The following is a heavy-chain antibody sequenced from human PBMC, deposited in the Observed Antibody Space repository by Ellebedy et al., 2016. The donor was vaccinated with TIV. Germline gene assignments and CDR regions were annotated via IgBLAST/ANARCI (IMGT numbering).Heavy chain of an antibody. D-gene: IGHD3-10*01. Sequence: ASVKVSCKASGGIFRSDAISWVRQAPGQGPEWMGVIDPSVGSTTYAQKFQDRVTMTRDMSTSTVHMELSSLRSEDTAVYYCATYGSGTYASFDYWGQGTLVTVSS. V-gene: IGHV1-46*01. CDR3: ATYGSGTYASFDY. CDR2: IDPSVGST. J-gene: IGHJ4*02. CDR1: GGIFRSDA.